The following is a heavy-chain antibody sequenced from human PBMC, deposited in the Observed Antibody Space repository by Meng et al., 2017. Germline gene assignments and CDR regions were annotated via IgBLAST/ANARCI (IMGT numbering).Heavy chain of an antibody. CDR2: IYYSGST. V-gene: IGHV4-31*03. CDR1: GGSISSGGYY. Sequence: LRLSCTVSGGSISSGGYYWSWIRQHPGKGLEWIGYIYYSGSTYYNPSLKSRVTISVDTSKNQFSLKLSSVTAADTAVYYCARAGRGGSYLRQRSGNWFDPWGQGTLVTVSS. D-gene: IGHD1-26*01. J-gene: IGHJ5*02. CDR3: ARAGRGGSYLRQRSGNWFDP.